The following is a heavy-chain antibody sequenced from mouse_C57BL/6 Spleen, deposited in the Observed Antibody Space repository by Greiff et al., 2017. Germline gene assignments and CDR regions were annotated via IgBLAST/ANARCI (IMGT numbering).Heavy chain of an antibody. J-gene: IGHJ2*01. D-gene: IGHD2-10*02. CDR2: IDPSDSYT. CDR3: ARGLLVRVYFDD. CDR1: GYTFTSYW. V-gene: IGHV1-50*01. Sequence: QVQLQQPGAELVKPGASVKLSCKASGYTFTSYWMQWVKQRPGQGLEWIGEIDPSDSYTNYNQKFKGKATLTVDTSSSTAYMQLSSLTSEDSAVYYCARGLLVRVYFDDWGQGTTLTVSS.